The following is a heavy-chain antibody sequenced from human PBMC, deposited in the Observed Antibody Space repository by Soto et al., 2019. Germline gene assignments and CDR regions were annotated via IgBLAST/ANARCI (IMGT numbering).Heavy chain of an antibody. V-gene: IGHV3-23*01. Sequence: GGSLRLSCAASGFTFSSYAMSWVRQAPGKGLEWVSAISGSGGSTYYADSVKGRFTISRDNSKNTLYLQMNSLRAEDTAVYYCAKALYNWNPGPDAFDIWGQGTMVTVSS. J-gene: IGHJ3*02. CDR3: AKALYNWNPGPDAFDI. CDR1: GFTFSSYA. CDR2: ISGSGGST. D-gene: IGHD1-20*01.